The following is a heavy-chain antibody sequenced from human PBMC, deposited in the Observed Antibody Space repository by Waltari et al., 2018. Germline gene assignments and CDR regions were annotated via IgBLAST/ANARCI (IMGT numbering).Heavy chain of an antibody. D-gene: IGHD3-10*01. J-gene: IGHJ4*02. CDR3: AKAGTYYYGSLDY. CDR1: GFTFSSYA. V-gene: IGHV3-23*01. CDR2: ISGSGGST. Sequence: EVQLLESGGGLVQPGGSLRLSCAASGFTFSSYALSWVRQAPGEGLEWVSAISGSGGSTYYADSVKGRFTISRDNSKNTLYLQMNSLRAEDTAVYYCAKAGTYYYGSLDYWGQGTLVTVSS.